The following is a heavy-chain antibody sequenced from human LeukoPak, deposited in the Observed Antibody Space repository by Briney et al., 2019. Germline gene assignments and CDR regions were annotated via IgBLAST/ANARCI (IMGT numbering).Heavy chain of an antibody. D-gene: IGHD3-22*01. V-gene: IGHV1-46*01. Sequence: ASVKVSCKASGYTFTSYYMHWVRQAPGQGLEWMGIINPSGGSTSYAQKFQGRVTMTRDTSTSTAYMELRSLRSDDTAVYYCARGLPHRRYYDSSGYYSYYFDYWGQGTLVTVSS. CDR3: ARGLPHRRYYDSSGYYSYYFDY. CDR1: GYTFTSYY. CDR2: INPSGGST. J-gene: IGHJ4*02.